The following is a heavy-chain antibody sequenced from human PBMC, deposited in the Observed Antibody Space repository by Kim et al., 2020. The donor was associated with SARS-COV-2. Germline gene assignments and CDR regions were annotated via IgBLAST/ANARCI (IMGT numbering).Heavy chain of an antibody. J-gene: IGHJ3*02. CDR1: GFTFSSYS. Sequence: GGSLRLSCAASGFTFSSYSMNWVRQAPGKGLEWVSSISSSSSYIYYADSVKGRFTISRDNAKNSLYLQMNSLRAEDTAVYYCARDRPLASSRYGDSRVRAFDIWGQGTMVTVSS. D-gene: IGHD4-17*01. CDR3: ARDRPLASSRYGDSRVRAFDI. CDR2: ISSSSSYI. V-gene: IGHV3-21*01.